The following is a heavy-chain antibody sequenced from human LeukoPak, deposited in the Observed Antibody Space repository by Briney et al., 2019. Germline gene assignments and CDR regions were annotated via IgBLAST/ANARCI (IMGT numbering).Heavy chain of an antibody. V-gene: IGHV1-18*01. CDR1: GYTFTSYG. Sequence: ASVKVSCTASGYTFTSYGISWVRQAPGQGLEWMGWISAYNGNTNYAQKLQGRVTMTTDTSTSTAYTELRSLRSDDTAVYYCARDLWEDYGDYVPYFQHWGQGTLVTVSS. J-gene: IGHJ1*01. CDR3: ARDLWEDYGDYVPYFQH. CDR2: ISAYNGNT. D-gene: IGHD4-17*01.